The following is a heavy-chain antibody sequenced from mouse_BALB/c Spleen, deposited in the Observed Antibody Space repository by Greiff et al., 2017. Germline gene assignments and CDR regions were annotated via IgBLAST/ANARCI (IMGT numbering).Heavy chain of an antibody. CDR2: ISNLAYST. V-gene: IGHV5-15*02. D-gene: IGHD1-1*02. Sequence: EGQLVESGGGLVQPGGSRKLSCAASGFTFSDYGMAWVRQAPGKGPEWVAFISNLAYSTYYADTVTGRFTISRENAKNTLYLEMSSLRSEDTAMYYCARDRGDDAEGGDFDYWGQGTTLTVSS. J-gene: IGHJ2*01. CDR1: GFTFSDYG. CDR3: ARDRGDDAEGGDFDY.